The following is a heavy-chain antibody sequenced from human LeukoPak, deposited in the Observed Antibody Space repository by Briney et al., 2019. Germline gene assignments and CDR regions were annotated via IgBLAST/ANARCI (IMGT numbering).Heavy chain of an antibody. CDR3: ATALGYCSSTSCYTLGGMDV. CDR1: GYTFTSYG. CDR2: IIPIFGTA. J-gene: IGHJ6*02. Sequence: ASVKVSCKASGYTFTSYGISWVRQAPGQGLEWMGGIIPIFGTANYAQKFQGRVTITADESTSTAYMELSSLRSEDTAVYYCATALGYCSSTSCYTLGGMDVWGQGTTVTVSS. D-gene: IGHD2-2*02. V-gene: IGHV1-69*13.